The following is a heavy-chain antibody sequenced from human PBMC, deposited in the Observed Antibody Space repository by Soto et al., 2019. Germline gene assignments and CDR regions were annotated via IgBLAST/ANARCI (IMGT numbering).Heavy chain of an antibody. CDR2: TYYSENT. CDR1: GGSISSGGYY. V-gene: IGHV4-31*03. J-gene: IGHJ4*02. CDR3: ARLSSSGWPIDS. Sequence: SSETLSLTCTVSGGSISSGGYYWNWIRQHPGKGLEWIGYTYYSENTYYNPSLNRRITISADTSKNQFSLMLSAVTDADTAVYYCARLSSSGWPIDSWGQGTLVTVSS. D-gene: IGHD6-19*01.